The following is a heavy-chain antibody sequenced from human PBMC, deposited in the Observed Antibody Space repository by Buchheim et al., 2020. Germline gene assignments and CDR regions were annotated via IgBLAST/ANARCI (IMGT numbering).Heavy chain of an antibody. CDR2: ISSSGSTI. D-gene: IGHD3-10*01. CDR1: GFTFSSYE. CDR3: ARVGITMVQGVITDYYYGMDV. V-gene: IGHV3-48*03. J-gene: IGHJ6*02. Sequence: EVQLVESGGGLVQPGGSLRLSCAASGFTFSSYEMNWVRQAPGKGLEWVSYISSSGSTIYYADSVKGRFTISRDNAKNSLYSQMNSLRAEDTAVYYCARVGITMVQGVITDYYYGMDVWGQGTT.